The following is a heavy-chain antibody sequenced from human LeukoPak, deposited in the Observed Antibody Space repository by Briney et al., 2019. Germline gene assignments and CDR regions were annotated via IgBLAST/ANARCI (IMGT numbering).Heavy chain of an antibody. CDR2: ISYDGSNK. D-gene: IGHD1-1*01. V-gene: IGHV3-30*03. CDR1: GFTFSSYG. CDR3: ARTSGTLLYNWYGGYFDY. Sequence: GGSLRLSCAASGFTFSSYGMHWVRQAPGKGLEWVAVISYDGSNKYYADSVKGRFTISRDNSKNTLNLQMNSLRVEDTAVYYCARTSGTLLYNWYGGYFDYWGQGTLVTVSS. J-gene: IGHJ4*02.